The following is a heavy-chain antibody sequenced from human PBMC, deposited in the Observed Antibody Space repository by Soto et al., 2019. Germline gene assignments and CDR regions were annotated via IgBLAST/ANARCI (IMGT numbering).Heavy chain of an antibody. CDR1: GGTFSSYT. CDR3: ARGNHRWLQLWYFDI. D-gene: IGHD5-12*01. Sequence: QVQLVQSGAEVKKPGSSVTVSCKASGGTFSSYTISWVRQAPGQGLEWMGGIIPIFGTANYAQKFQGRVTITADESTSTAYMELSSLRSEDTAVYYCARGNHRWLQLWYFDIWGRGTLVPVSS. V-gene: IGHV1-69*12. J-gene: IGHJ2*01. CDR2: IIPIFGTA.